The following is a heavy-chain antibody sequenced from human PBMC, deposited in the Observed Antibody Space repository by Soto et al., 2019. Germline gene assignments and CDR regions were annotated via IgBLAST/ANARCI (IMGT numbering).Heavy chain of an antibody. CDR1: GFTFSRFA. Sequence: PGGSLRLSCAASGFTFSRFAMTWVRQAPGKGLEWVSSISDTGLSTYYGDSVKGRFTISRDNSKNVLYLQMNSLRADDSAVYYCAKRIYDASGVDYWGQGTLVTVSS. D-gene: IGHD3-22*01. J-gene: IGHJ4*02. V-gene: IGHV3-23*01. CDR2: ISDTGLST. CDR3: AKRIYDASGVDY.